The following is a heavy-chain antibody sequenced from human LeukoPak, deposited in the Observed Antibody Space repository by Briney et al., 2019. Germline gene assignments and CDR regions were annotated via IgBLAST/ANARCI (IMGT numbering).Heavy chain of an antibody. Sequence: ASVKDSCKASGYTFTGYYMHWVRQAPGQGLEWMGWINPNSGGTNYAQKFQGRVTMTRDTSISTAYMELSRLRSDDTAVYYCARGEDSSGYYYVQEINWGQGTLVTVSS. CDR1: GYTFTGYY. V-gene: IGHV1-2*02. D-gene: IGHD3-22*01. CDR3: ARGEDSSGYYYVQEIN. CDR2: INPNSGGT. J-gene: IGHJ4*02.